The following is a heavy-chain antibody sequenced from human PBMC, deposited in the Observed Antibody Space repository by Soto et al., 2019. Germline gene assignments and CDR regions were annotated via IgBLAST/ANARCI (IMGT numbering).Heavy chain of an antibody. D-gene: IGHD6-19*01. Sequence: PSETLSLTCAVYGGSFSGYYWSWIRQPPGKGLEWIGEINHSGSTNYNPSLKSRVTISVDTSKNQFSLKLSSVTAADTAVYYCARARAVATPRYYYYYGMDVWGQGTTVTVSS. CDR1: GGSFSGYY. CDR3: ARARAVATPRYYYYYGMDV. V-gene: IGHV4-34*01. J-gene: IGHJ6*02. CDR2: INHSGST.